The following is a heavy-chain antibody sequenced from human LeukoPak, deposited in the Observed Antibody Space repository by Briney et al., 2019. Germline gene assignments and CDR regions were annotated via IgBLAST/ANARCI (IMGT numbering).Heavy chain of an antibody. CDR2: IYYSGST. CDR3: ARDGSGWYGGWFDP. D-gene: IGHD6-19*01. V-gene: IGHV4-59*01. J-gene: IGHJ5*02. Sequence: PSETLSLTCTVSGGSISSYYWSWIRQPPGKGLEWSGYIYYSGSTNYNPSLKSRVTISVDTSKNQFSLKLSSVTAADTAVYYCARDGSGWYGGWFDPWGQGTLVTVSS. CDR1: GGSISSYY.